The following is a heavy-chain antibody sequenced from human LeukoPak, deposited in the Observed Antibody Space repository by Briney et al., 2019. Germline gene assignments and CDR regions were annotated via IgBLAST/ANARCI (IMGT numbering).Heavy chain of an antibody. CDR2: IKQDGSEK. D-gene: IGHD6-25*01. Sequence: TGGSLRLSCAASGFTFSSCWMSWGRQPPGQGLAWVANIKQDGSEKYYVDSVKGRFTTSRDNARNSLYLQMNSLRAEDTAVYYCARFAAGGSYYYYMDVWGKGTTVTVSS. CDR1: GFTFSSCW. J-gene: IGHJ6*03. CDR3: ARFAAGGSYYYYMDV. V-gene: IGHV3-7*01.